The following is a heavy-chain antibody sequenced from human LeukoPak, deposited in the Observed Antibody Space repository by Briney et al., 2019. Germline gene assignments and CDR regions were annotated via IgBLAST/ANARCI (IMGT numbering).Heavy chain of an antibody. D-gene: IGHD5-24*01. J-gene: IGHJ1*01. V-gene: IGHV3-23*01. CDR2: ITVGGATT. CDR1: GFTFDSNA. Sequence: AGGSLRLSCAASGFTFDSNAMTWVRQAPGKGLEWVSSITVGGATTFYADSVKGRFTVSRDNSNNRLYLQMNSLRAEDTAVYYCAKNPRWGWLQSDWGQGTLVTVSS. CDR3: AKNPRWGWLQSD.